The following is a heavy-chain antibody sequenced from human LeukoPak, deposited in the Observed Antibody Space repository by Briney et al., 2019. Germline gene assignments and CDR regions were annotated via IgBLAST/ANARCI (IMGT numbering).Heavy chain of an antibody. CDR3: AKAKWELLPLNWFDP. CDR2: ITSSSSYI. V-gene: IGHV3-21*04. J-gene: IGHJ5*02. D-gene: IGHD1-26*01. CDR1: GFTFSSYN. Sequence: PGGSLRLSCAASGFTFSSYNMNWVRQAPGKGLEWVSSITSSSSYIYYADSVKGRFTISRDNAKNSLYLQMNSLRAEDTAVYYCAKAKWELLPLNWFDPWGQGTLVTVSS.